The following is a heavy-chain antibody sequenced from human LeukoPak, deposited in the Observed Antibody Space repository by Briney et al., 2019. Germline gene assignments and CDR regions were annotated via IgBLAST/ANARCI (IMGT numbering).Heavy chain of an antibody. CDR3: ARDRGTWNDDGFDY. Sequence: SETLSLTCTVSSGSISSSSYYWGWIRQPPGKGLEWIGSIYYSGSTYYNPSLKSRVTISVDTSKNQFSLKLSSVTAADTAVYYCARDRGTWNDDGFDYWGQGTLVTVSS. CDR2: IYYSGST. V-gene: IGHV4-39*07. CDR1: SGSISSSSYY. D-gene: IGHD1-1*01. J-gene: IGHJ4*02.